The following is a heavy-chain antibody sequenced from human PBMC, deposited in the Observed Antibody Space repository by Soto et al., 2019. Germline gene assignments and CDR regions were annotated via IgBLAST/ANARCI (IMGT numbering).Heavy chain of an antibody. J-gene: IGHJ6*02. CDR3: ARDFNGAISVYYYGMDV. CDR1: GFTFSSYA. V-gene: IGHV3-30-3*01. D-gene: IGHD2-2*02. CDR2: ISYDGSNK. Sequence: SLRLSCAASGFTFSSYAMHWVRQAPGKGLEWVAVISYDGSNKYCADSVKGRFTISRDNSKNTLYLQMNSLRAEDTAVYYCARDFNGAISVYYYGMDVWGQGTTVTVSS.